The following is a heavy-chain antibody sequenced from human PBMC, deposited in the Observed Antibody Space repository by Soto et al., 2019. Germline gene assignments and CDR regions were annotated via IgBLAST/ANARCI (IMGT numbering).Heavy chain of an antibody. J-gene: IGHJ6*02. D-gene: IGHD5-12*01. CDR2: IKSKTDGGTT. CDR1: SVSNAW. Sequence: SVSNAWMNWVRQAPGKGLEWVGRIKSKTDGGTTDYAAPVKGRFTISRDDSKNTLYLQMNSLKTEDTAVYYCTTDRVATRPGYHYYGMDVWGQGTTVTVSS. CDR3: TTDRVATRPGYHYYGMDV. V-gene: IGHV3-15*07.